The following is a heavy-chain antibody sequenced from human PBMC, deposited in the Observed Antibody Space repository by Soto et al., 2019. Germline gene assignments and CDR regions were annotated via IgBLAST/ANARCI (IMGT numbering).Heavy chain of an antibody. V-gene: IGHV4-34*01. Sequence: QVQLQQWGAGLLKPSETLSLTCAVYGGPFSGYYWSWIRQPPGKGLEWIGGINHSGSPNYNPSLKSRVTISVDTSKNQFSLKFYSVTAGDTAVYYCARGRRGPAKYTRYSFGQLGDSYYGMDVWGQGTTVTVSS. CDR1: GGPFSGYY. J-gene: IGHJ6*02. D-gene: IGHD5-18*01. CDR3: ARGRRGPAKYTRYSFGQLGDSYYGMDV. CDR2: INHSGSP.